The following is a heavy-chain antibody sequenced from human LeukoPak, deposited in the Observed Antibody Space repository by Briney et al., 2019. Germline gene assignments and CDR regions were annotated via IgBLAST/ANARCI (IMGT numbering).Heavy chain of an antibody. V-gene: IGHV3-30*03. CDR3: ARHLGDQLLPFDY. D-gene: IGHD1-26*01. CDR1: GFTFSSYG. CDR2: ISYDGSNK. J-gene: IGHJ4*02. Sequence: GRSLRLSCAASGFTFSSYGMHWVRQAPGKGLEWVAVISYDGSNKYYADSVKGRFTISRDNSKNTLYLQMNSLRAEDTAVYHCARHLGDQLLPFDYWGQGTLVTVSS.